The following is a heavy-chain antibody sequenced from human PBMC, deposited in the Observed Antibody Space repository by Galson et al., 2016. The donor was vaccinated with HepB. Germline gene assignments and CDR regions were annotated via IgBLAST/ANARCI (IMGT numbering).Heavy chain of an antibody. V-gene: IGHV3-21*04. CDR3: ASDRRYSSWSF. Sequence: SLRLSCAASGFRVSNYTMTWVRQAPGKGLEWVSSIQGRGSFTSYADSVKGRFTISRDNAKNSLYLQMNSLRAGDTAVYYCASDRRYSSWSFWGQGTLVTVSS. CDR1: GFRVSNYT. D-gene: IGHD6-13*01. J-gene: IGHJ4*02. CDR2: IQGRGSFT.